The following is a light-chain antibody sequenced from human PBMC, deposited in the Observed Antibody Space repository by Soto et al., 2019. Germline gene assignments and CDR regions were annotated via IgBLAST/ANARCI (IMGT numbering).Light chain of an antibody. CDR2: DNN. Sequence: QSVLTLPPSVSAAPGQKVTISCSGSSSNIGNNYVSWYQQLPGTAPKLLIYDNNKRPSGIPDRFSGSKSGTSATLGITGLQTGDEADYYCGTWDSRMSAVVLGGGNKVTVL. J-gene: IGLJ2*01. V-gene: IGLV1-51*01. CDR3: GTWDSRMSAVV. CDR1: SSNIGNNY.